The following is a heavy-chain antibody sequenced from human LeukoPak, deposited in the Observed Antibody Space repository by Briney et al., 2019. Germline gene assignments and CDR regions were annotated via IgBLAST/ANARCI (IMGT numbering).Heavy chain of an antibody. CDR2: IYYSGST. V-gene: IGHV4-30-4*01. CDR3: ARGRFGVVITDAFDI. CDR1: GGSISSGDYY. D-gene: IGHD3-3*01. Sequence: SQTLSLTCTVSGGSISSGDYYWSWIRQPPGKGLEWIGYIYYSGSTYYNPSLKGRVTISVDTSKNQFSLKLSSVTAADTAVYYCARGRFGVVITDAFDIWGQGTMVTVSS. J-gene: IGHJ3*02.